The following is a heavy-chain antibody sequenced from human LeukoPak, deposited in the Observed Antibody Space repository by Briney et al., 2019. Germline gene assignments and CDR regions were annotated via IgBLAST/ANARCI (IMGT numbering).Heavy chain of an antibody. D-gene: IGHD6-13*01. CDR3: AREGEIAAAGPYYSDY. Sequence: GGSLRLSCAASGFTFSSYWMSWVRQAPGKGLEWVANIKQDGSEKYYVDSVKGRFSISRDNAKNSLYLQMNSLRAEDTAVYYCAREGEIAAAGPYYSDYWGQGTLVTVHS. J-gene: IGHJ4*02. CDR1: GFTFSSYW. CDR2: IKQDGSEK. V-gene: IGHV3-7*01.